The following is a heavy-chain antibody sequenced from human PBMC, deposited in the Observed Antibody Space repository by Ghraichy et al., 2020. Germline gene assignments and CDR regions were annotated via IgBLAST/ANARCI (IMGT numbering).Heavy chain of an antibody. CDR1: GFTFSTSW. J-gene: IGHJ4*02. V-gene: IGHV3-7*04. Sequence: GGSLRLSCVVSGFTFSTSWMNWVRQAPGKGLEWVANIMEDGSEKYYVDSVKGRFTISRDNAKNSLYLQMNSLRAEDTAVYYCARDLWGLDYWGQGTLVTVSS. CDR3: ARDLWGLDY. D-gene: IGHD7-27*01. CDR2: IMEDGSEK.